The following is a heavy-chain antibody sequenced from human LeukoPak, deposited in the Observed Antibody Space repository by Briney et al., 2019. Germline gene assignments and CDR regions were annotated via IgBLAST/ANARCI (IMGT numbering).Heavy chain of an antibody. Sequence: GASVKVSCKASGYTFTSYGISWVRQAPGQGLEWMGWISAYNGNTNYAQKLQGRVTMTTDTSTGTAYMELRGLRSDDTAVYYCAAGRESHYYDSSGYSGYWGQGTLVTVSS. CDR3: AAGRESHYYDSSGYSGY. J-gene: IGHJ4*02. D-gene: IGHD3-22*01. CDR1: GYTFTSYG. CDR2: ISAYNGNT. V-gene: IGHV1-18*01.